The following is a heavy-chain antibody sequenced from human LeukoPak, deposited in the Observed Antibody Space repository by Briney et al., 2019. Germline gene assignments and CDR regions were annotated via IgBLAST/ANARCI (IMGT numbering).Heavy chain of an antibody. CDR1: GYSISSGYY. CDR2: IYHSGST. D-gene: IGHD3-3*01. CDR3: ARTYYDFWSGYSSYYLDY. J-gene: IGHJ4*02. Sequence: SETLSLTCAVSGYSISSGYYWGWIRQPPGKGLEWIGSIYHSGSTYYNPSLKSRVTISVDTSKNQFSLKLSSVTAADTAVYYCARTYYDFWSGYSSYYLDYWGQGTLVTLSS. V-gene: IGHV4-38-2*01.